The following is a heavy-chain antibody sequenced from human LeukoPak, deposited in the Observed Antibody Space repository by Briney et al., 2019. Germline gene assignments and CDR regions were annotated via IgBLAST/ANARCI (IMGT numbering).Heavy chain of an antibody. Sequence: GRSLRLSCAASGFTFSSYAMHWVRQAPGKGLEWVAVISYDGSNKYYADSVEGRFTISRDNSKNTLYLQMNSLRAEDTAVYYCARDSGGYSYGYDYFDYWGQGTLDTVSS. V-gene: IGHV3-30*04. D-gene: IGHD5-18*01. CDR2: ISYDGSNK. CDR1: GFTFSSYA. CDR3: ARDSGGYSYGYDYFDY. J-gene: IGHJ4*02.